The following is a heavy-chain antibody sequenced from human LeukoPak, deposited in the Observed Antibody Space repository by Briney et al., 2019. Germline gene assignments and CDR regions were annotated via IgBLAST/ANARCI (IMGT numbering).Heavy chain of an antibody. V-gene: IGHV3-11*01. CDR3: ARDSTPLEYSSGYYPDAFDI. D-gene: IGHD3-22*01. CDR2: IIRSGSTI. Sequence: GGSLRLSCAASGFTFSDYYMSWIRQAPGKGLGGVSYIIRSGSTIYYADSVKGRFTISRDNAKNSLYLQMNSLRAEDTAVYYCARDSTPLEYSSGYYPDAFDIWGQGTMVTVSS. CDR1: GFTFSDYY. J-gene: IGHJ3*02.